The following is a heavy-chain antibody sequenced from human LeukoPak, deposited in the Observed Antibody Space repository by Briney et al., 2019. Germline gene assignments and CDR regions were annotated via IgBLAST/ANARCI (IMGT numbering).Heavy chain of an antibody. V-gene: IGHV4-39*01. CDR3: ARLIVLTGEYIDY. CDR1: GGSISSSNYY. Sequence: SETLSLTCTVSGGSISSSNYYWGWLRHPPGKGLEWIGTIYYRGSTYYNPSLKSRVSISVDTSKNQFSLKLSSVTAADTAVYYCARLIVLTGEYIDYWGQGTLVTVSS. J-gene: IGHJ4*02. CDR2: IYYRGST. D-gene: IGHD3-9*01.